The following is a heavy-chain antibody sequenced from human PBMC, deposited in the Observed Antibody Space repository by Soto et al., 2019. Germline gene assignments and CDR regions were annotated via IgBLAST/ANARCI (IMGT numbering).Heavy chain of an antibody. D-gene: IGHD5-18*01. CDR1: GYSFTSYW. V-gene: IGHV5-10-1*01. J-gene: IGHJ6*02. CDR2: IHPSPSYT. CDR3: ARHEADGYSYGYYYYYGMDV. Sequence: GESLKISCEGSGYSFTSYWISWVRQMPGEGLERIGKIHPSPSYTNYSPCFQGHVTISADKSISTAYLQWSSLKASDTAMYYCARHEADGYSYGYYYYYGMDVWGQGTTVTVAS.